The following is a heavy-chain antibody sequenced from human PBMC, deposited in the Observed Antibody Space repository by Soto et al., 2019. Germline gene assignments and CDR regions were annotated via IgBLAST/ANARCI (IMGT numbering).Heavy chain of an antibody. V-gene: IGHV3-21*01. CDR3: ASGYTGYCSGGTCYWFDP. CDR2: ISSSASHI. CDR1: GFCCCSYS. Sequence: AWSRRLACAAAGFCCCSYSMNWVPQAPGKGLEWVSSISSSASHINYADSVKGRFTISRDNAKKSLYLQMNSLRAEDTAVYYCASGYTGYCSGGTCYWFDPWGQGTLVTV. J-gene: IGHJ5*02. D-gene: IGHD2-15*01.